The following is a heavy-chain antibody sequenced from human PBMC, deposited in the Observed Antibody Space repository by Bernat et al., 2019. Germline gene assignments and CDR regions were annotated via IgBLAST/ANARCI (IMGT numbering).Heavy chain of an antibody. D-gene: IGHD6-19*01. CDR3: ARATDVHSSGWCTDYYYGMDV. J-gene: IGHJ6*02. V-gene: IGHV3-30-3*01. CDR1: GFTFSSYA. Sequence: QVQLVESGGGVVQPGRSLRLSCAASGFTFSSYAMHWVRQAPGKGLEWVAVISYDGSNKYYADSVKGRFTISRDNSKNTLYLQMNSLRAEDTAVYYCARATDVHSSGWCTDYYYGMDVWGQGTTVTVSS. CDR2: ISYDGSNK.